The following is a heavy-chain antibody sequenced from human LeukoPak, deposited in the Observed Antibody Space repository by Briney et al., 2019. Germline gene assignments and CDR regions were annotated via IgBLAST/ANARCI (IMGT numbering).Heavy chain of an antibody. CDR2: INPNSGGT. V-gene: IGHV1-2*02. J-gene: IGHJ6*03. Sequence: ASVKVSCKASGYTFTGYYMHWVRQAPGQGLEWMGWINPNSGGTNYAQKFQGRVTMTRDTSISTAYMELSRLRSDDTAVYYCARCDYYYHYMDVWGKGTTVTVSS. CDR3: ARCDYYYHYMDV. CDR1: GYTFTGYY.